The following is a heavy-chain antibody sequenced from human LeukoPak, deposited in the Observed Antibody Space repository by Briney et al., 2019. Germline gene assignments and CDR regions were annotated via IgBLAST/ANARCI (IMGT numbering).Heavy chain of an antibody. D-gene: IGHD6-19*01. CDR3: AKALSGWSYSPLLDY. CDR1: GFTFSSYA. CDR2: ISGSGGST. Sequence: QPGGSLRLSCAASGFTFSSYAMSWVRQAPGKWLEWVSAISGSGGSTYYADSVKGRFTISRDNSKNTLYLQMNSLRAEDTAVYYCAKALSGWSYSPLLDYWGQGTLVTVSS. J-gene: IGHJ4*02. V-gene: IGHV3-23*01.